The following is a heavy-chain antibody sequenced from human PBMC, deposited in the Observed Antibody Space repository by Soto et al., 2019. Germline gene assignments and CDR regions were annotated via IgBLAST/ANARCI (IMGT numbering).Heavy chain of an antibody. V-gene: IGHV4-59*01. CDR1: GGSIGGYY. Sequence: SETLSLTCTVSGGSIGGYYWSWIRQPPGKGLEWIGYIYYSGSTNYIPSLESRVTISVDTSKNQFSLKLSSVTAADTALYYCARGAVTERGFCPRFYFDYWGQGTLVTVSS. J-gene: IGHJ4*02. CDR2: IYYSGST. CDR3: ARGAVTERGFCPRFYFDY. D-gene: IGHD1-20*01.